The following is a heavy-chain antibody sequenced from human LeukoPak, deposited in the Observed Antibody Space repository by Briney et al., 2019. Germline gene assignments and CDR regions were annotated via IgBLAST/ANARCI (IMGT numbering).Heavy chain of an antibody. D-gene: IGHD5-18*01. CDR3: ASSIQLWPPFYYGMHV. J-gene: IGHJ6*02. V-gene: IGHV3-11*01. Sequence: GGSLRLSCAASGFTFSDYYMSWIRQAPGKGLEWVSYISSSGSTIYYADSVKGRFTISRDNAKNSLYLQMNSLRAEDTAVYYCASSIQLWPPFYYGMHVWGQGTTVTVSS. CDR1: GFTFSDYY. CDR2: ISSSGSTI.